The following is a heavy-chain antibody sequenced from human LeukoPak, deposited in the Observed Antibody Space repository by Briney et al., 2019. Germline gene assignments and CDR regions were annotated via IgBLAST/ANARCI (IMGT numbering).Heavy chain of an antibody. V-gene: IGHV4-31*03. CDR2: IYDSGTT. J-gene: IGHJ4*02. CDR1: GGSISNGGYY. D-gene: IGHD1-14*01. Sequence: SETLSLTCTVSGGSISNGGYYWSWIRQHPGKGLEWIAYIYDSGTTYYNPALRSRVTISVDTSDNQFSLKLRSLTAADTAVYYCARGGDRRGFDYWGQGTLVTVSS. CDR3: ARGGDRRGFDY.